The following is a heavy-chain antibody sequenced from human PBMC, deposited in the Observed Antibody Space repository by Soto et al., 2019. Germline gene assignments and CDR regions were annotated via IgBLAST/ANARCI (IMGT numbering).Heavy chain of an antibody. CDR1: GFTFSSYA. D-gene: IGHD6-13*01. CDR2: ISYDGSNK. J-gene: IGHJ3*02. CDR3: ARALSSRGPGRDAFDI. Sequence: GGSLRLSCAASGFTFSSYAMHWVRQAPGKGLEWVAVISYDGSNKYYADSVKGRFTISKNNSKNKLYLQMNSLRAEDTAVYYCARALSSRGPGRDAFDIWGQGTMVTVSS. V-gene: IGHV3-30-3*01.